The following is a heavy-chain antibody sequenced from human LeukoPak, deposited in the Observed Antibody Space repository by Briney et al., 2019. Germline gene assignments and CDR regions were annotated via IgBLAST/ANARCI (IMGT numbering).Heavy chain of an antibody. J-gene: IGHJ6*02. CDR3: ARQGSCDSTRCYVYYHSGMDV. CDR1: GYRFTTYW. Sequence: GESLKISCKGSGYRFTTYWIGWVRQMPGKGLEWMGIINPDNSDTRYSPAFQGQVTISADKSTSTAYLQWSSLKTSDTAMYYCARQGSCDSTRCYVYYHSGMDVWGQGTTVTVSS. D-gene: IGHD2-2*01. CDR2: INPDNSDT. V-gene: IGHV5-51*01.